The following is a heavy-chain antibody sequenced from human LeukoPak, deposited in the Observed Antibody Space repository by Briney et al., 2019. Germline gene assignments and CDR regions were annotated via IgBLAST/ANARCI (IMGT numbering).Heavy chain of an antibody. CDR3: AKEAYETDYYYYYMDV. V-gene: IGHV3-48*03. J-gene: IGHJ6*03. D-gene: IGHD5-12*01. CDR2: ISSSGSTI. CDR1: GFTFSSYE. Sequence: GSLRLSCAASGFTFSSYEMHWVRQAPGKGLEWVSYISSSGSTIYYADSVKGRFTISRDNSKNTLYLQMNSLRAEDTAVYYCAKEAYETDYYYYYMDVWGKGTTVTISS.